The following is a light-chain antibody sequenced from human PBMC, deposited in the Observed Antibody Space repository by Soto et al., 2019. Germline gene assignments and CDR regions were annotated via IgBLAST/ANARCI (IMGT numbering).Light chain of an antibody. Sequence: QSALTQPASVSGSPGQSITISCTGTATDVGAYNYVSWYQQHPGRAPKLIIYAVTDRPSGVADRFSGSKSGDTASLTISGLQAEDEAHYYCSSFTSSTTLLFGGGTKVTV. CDR2: AVT. CDR3: SSFTSSTTLL. J-gene: IGLJ2*01. CDR1: ATDVGAYNY. V-gene: IGLV2-14*01.